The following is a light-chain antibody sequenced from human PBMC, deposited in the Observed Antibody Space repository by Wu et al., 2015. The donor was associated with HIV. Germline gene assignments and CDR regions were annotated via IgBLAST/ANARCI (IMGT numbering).Light chain of an antibody. Sequence: VLTQSPGTLSLSPGERATLSCRASQNIQNIYLGWFQQKPGQPPRLLISGASTRATGVPARFTGSGSGTQFTLTISSLQSEDCAVYYCHQYIQWPTFGGGTRVDIK. CDR3: HQYIQWPT. J-gene: IGKJ4*01. CDR1: QNIQNIY. V-gene: IGKV3-15*01. CDR2: GAS.